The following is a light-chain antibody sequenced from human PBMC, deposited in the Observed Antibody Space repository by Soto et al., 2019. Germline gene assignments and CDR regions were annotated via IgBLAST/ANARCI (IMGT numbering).Light chain of an antibody. CDR2: DAF. CDR3: QQFNSYPLT. CDR1: QTVRNNY. J-gene: IGKJ4*01. V-gene: IGKV3-20*01. Sequence: EFGLTQSPGTLSLSPGERATLSCRASQTVRNNYLAWYQQKPGQAPKLLIYDAFSRATGIPDRFSGGGSGTDFLLAIGRLEPEDFGEDYCQQFNSYPLTFGGGTQVEIK.